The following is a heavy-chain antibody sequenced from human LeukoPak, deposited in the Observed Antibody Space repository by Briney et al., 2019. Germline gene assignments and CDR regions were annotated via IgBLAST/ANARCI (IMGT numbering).Heavy chain of an antibody. CDR1: GFIVSNNY. J-gene: IGHJ4*02. V-gene: IGHV3-11*04. CDR2: ISGSGGST. D-gene: IGHD3-9*01. CDR3: ARFPTGYYPEYFDY. Sequence: GGSLRLSCAASGFIVSNNYMSWVRQAPGKGLEWVSAISGSGGSTYYADSVKGRFTISRDNAKNSLYLQMNSLRAEDTAVYYCARFPTGYYPEYFDYWGQGTLVTVSS.